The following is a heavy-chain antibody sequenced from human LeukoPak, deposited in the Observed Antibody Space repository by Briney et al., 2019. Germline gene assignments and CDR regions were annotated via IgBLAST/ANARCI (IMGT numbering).Heavy chain of an antibody. Sequence: SETLSLACTVSGGSISSSSYYWGWIRQPPGKGLEWIGSIYYSGSTYYNPSLKSRVTISVDTSKNQFSLKLSSVTAADTAVYYCARDSTYYYDSSGRNFDYWGQGTLVTVSS. CDR1: GGSISSSSYY. D-gene: IGHD3-22*01. J-gene: IGHJ4*02. CDR3: ARDSTYYYDSSGRNFDY. V-gene: IGHV4-39*07. CDR2: IYYSGST.